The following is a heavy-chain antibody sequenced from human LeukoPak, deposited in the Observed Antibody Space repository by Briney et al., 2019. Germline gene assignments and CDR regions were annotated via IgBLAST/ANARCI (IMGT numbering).Heavy chain of an antibody. V-gene: IGHV3-48*01. Sequence: GGSLRLSCAASGFTFSSYSMNWVRQAPGKGLEWVSYISSSSSTIYYADSVKGRFTISRDNAKNSLYLQMNSLRAEDTAVYYCARDKTGQWLVRYYYYYMDVWGKGTTVTVSS. CDR2: ISSSSSTI. D-gene: IGHD6-19*01. CDR1: GFTFSSYS. CDR3: ARDKTGQWLVRYYYYYMDV. J-gene: IGHJ6*03.